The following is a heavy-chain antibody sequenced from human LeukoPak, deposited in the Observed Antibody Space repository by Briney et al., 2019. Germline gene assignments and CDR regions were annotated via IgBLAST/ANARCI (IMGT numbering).Heavy chain of an antibody. J-gene: IGHJ4*02. CDR1: GVSISSSY. CDR2: IYYSGST. Sequence: SETLSLTCTVSGVSISSSYWSWIRQPPGKGLEWIGYIYYSGSTNYNPSLKSRVTISVDTSKNQFSLKLSSVTAADTAVYYCARVPLYSSSFFDYWGQGTLVTVSS. D-gene: IGHD6-13*01. V-gene: IGHV4-59*01. CDR3: ARVPLYSSSFFDY.